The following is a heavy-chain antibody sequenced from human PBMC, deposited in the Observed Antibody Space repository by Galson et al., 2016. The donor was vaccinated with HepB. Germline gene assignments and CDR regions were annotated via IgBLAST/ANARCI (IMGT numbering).Heavy chain of an antibody. CDR2: LHHGGTT. CDR1: GGPITNNYY. Sequence: SETLSLTCTVSGGPITNNYYWAWIRQSPGKGLEWIGSLHHGGTTYYNPSLMSRFTTSVDTSKNQFSLNLNSVTAADTAVYYCARNALLGAKDFHNWGQGTLVTVS. J-gene: IGHJ4*02. V-gene: IGHV4-39*01. CDR3: ARNALLGAKDFHN. D-gene: IGHD1-26*01.